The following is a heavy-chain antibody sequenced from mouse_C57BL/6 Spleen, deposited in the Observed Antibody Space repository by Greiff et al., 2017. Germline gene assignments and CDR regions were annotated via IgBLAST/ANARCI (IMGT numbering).Heavy chain of an antibody. J-gene: IGHJ2*01. CDR3: ARGPYYSNYFDY. CDR1: GYAFSSYW. D-gene: IGHD2-5*01. Sequence: QVQLQQSGAELVKPGASVKISCKASGYAFSSYWMNWVKQRPGKGLEWIGQIYPGDGDTNYNGKFKGKATLTADKSSSTAYMQLSSLTSEDSAVYFCARGPYYSNYFDYWGQGTTLTVSS. CDR2: IYPGDGDT. V-gene: IGHV1-80*01.